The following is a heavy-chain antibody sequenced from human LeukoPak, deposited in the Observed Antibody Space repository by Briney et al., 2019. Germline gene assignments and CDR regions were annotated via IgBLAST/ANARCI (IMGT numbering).Heavy chain of an antibody. CDR3: ARGTGSYYSLGY. J-gene: IGHJ4*02. Sequence: GGSLRLSCAASGFTFSSYWMHWVRQAPGKGLVWVSRINSDGSSTSYADSVKGRFTISRDNAKDTLYLQMDSLRAEDTAMYYCARGTGSYYSLGYWGQGTLVTVSS. CDR1: GFTFSSYW. D-gene: IGHD1-26*01. V-gene: IGHV3-74*01. CDR2: INSDGSST.